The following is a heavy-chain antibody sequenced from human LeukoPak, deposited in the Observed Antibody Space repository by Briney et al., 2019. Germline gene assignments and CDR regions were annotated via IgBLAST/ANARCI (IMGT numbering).Heavy chain of an antibody. CDR2: INSDGSST. V-gene: IGHV3-74*01. J-gene: IGHJ4*02. Sequence: PGGSLRLSCAASGFTFSSYAVTWVRQAPGKGLVWVSRINSDGSSTSYADSVKGRFTISRDNAKNTLYLQMNSLRAEDTAVYYCARGSDGSGWSDYWGQGTLVTVSS. CDR1: GFTFSSYA. D-gene: IGHD6-19*01. CDR3: ARGSDGSGWSDY.